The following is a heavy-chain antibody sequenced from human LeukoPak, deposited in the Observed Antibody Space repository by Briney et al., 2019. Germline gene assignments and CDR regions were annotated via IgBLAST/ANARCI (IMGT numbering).Heavy chain of an antibody. D-gene: IGHD6-13*01. CDR2: IYYSGST. Sequence: SQTLSLTCTVSGGSISSGDYYWSWIRQPPGKGLEWIGYIYYSGSTYYNPSLKSRVTISVDTSKNQFSVKLSSVTAADTAVYYCARHDSSSWYYFDYWGQGTLVTVSS. J-gene: IGHJ4*02. CDR1: GGSISSGDYY. CDR3: ARHDSSSWYYFDY. V-gene: IGHV4-30-4*01.